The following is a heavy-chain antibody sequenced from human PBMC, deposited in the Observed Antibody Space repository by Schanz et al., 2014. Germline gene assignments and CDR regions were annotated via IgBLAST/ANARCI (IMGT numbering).Heavy chain of an antibody. J-gene: IGHJ6*03. D-gene: IGHD6-19*01. CDR3: ARDHQWLARYYMDV. V-gene: IGHV3-23*01. CDR2: IVGGGGRT. Sequence: EVQLLESGGGLVQPGGSLRISCAASGFTFSGYAMSWVRQAPGKGLEWVSSIVGGGGRTYYADSVKGRFTISRDNPKKTLYLQMNSLRAEDTAVYYCARDHQWLARYYMDVWGKGTTVTVSS. CDR1: GFTFSGYA.